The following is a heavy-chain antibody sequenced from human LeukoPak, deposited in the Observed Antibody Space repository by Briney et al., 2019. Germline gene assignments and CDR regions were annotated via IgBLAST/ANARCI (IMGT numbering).Heavy chain of an antibody. CDR2: ISAYNGNT. J-gene: IGHJ4*02. Sequence: ASVKVSCTASGGTFSSYAISWVRQAPGQGLEWMGWISAYNGNTNYAQKLQGRVTMTTDTSTSTAYMELRSLRSDDTAVYYCARCTGGGSCYGVRYWGQGTLVTVSS. CDR3: ARCTGGGSCYGVRY. CDR1: GGTFSSYA. V-gene: IGHV1-18*01. D-gene: IGHD2-15*01.